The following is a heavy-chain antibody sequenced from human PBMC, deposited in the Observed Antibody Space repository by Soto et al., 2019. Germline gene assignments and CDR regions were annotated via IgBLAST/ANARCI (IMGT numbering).Heavy chain of an antibody. J-gene: IGHJ4*02. CDR3: AREGGIVGATAADY. D-gene: IGHD1-26*01. Sequence: QVQLQESGPGLVKPSQTLSLTCTVSGGSISSGGHYWSWIRQHPGKGLEWIGYIYYSGSTYYNPSLKSRVTISVDTSKHQFSLKLSSVTAADTAVYYCAREGGIVGATAADYWGQGTLVTVSS. CDR2: IYYSGST. V-gene: IGHV4-31*03. CDR1: GGSISSGGHY.